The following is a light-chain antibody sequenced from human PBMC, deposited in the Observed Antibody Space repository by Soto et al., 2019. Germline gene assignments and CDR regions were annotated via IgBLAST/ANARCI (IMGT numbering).Light chain of an antibody. Sequence: QSALTQPPSASGSPGQSVTISCTGTSSDVGGHNYVSWYQQHPGKAPKLLIYDVSNRPSGVSYRFSGSKSGNTASLTISGLQAGDEADYFCSSYSISTAYLFGTGTKVTVL. V-gene: IGLV2-14*01. CDR3: SSYSISTAYL. J-gene: IGLJ1*01. CDR2: DVS. CDR1: SSDVGGHNY.